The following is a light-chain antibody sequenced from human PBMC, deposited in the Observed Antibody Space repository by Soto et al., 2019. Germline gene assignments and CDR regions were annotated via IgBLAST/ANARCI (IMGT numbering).Light chain of an antibody. V-gene: IGKV3-20*01. CDR2: GAS. J-gene: IGKJ1*01. CDR1: QIISSTY. Sequence: DIVLTQSPGTLSLSPGERATLSCRASQIISSTYLGWYQQKPGQAPRLLIYGASSRATGIPDRFSGSGSGTDFTLTISSLQPDDFTTFYCQQYKDYTWTFGQGTKVEV. CDR3: QQYKDYTWT.